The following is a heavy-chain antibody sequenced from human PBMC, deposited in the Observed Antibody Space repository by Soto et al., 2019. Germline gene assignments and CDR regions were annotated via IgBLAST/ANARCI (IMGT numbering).Heavy chain of an antibody. CDR1: GFSLSTSGVG. J-gene: IGHJ4*02. D-gene: IGHD3-3*01. CDR2: IYWDDDK. Sequence: QITLKESGPTLVKPTQTLTLTCAFSGFSLSTSGVGVGWFRQPPGKALEWLALIYWDDDKRYRPSLKSRLTISKDTSKNQVVLTMTNMEPVDTATYYCARLTTLNFDYWGQGTLVTVSS. CDR3: ARLTTLNFDY. V-gene: IGHV2-5*02.